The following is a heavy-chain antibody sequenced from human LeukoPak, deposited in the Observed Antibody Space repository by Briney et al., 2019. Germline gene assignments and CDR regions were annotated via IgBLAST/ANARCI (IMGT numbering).Heavy chain of an antibody. J-gene: IGHJ4*02. CDR2: ISSSSSYI. CDR1: GFTFSSYS. D-gene: IGHD3-16*01. CDR3: ARDYTHGRDGLRRFDY. V-gene: IGHV3-21*01. Sequence: GGSLRLSXAASGFTFSSYSMNWVRQAPGKGLEWVSSISSSSSYIYYADSVKGRFTISRDNAKNSLYLQMNSLRAEDTAVYYCARDYTHGRDGLRRFDYWGQGTLVTVSS.